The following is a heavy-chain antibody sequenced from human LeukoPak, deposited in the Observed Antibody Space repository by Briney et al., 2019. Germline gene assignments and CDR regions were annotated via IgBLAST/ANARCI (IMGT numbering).Heavy chain of an antibody. J-gene: IGHJ5*02. V-gene: IGHV3-30*03. CDR2: ISYDGSNK. CDR3: ARTQLNGSRAP. Sequence: GGSLRLSCAASGGTFSSYGMHWVRQAPGEGLEWVAVISYDGSNKYYADSVKGRFTISRDNAKNSLYLQMNGLRADDTAVYYCARTQLNGSRAPWGQGTLVTVSS. CDR1: GGTFSSYG. D-gene: IGHD3-10*01.